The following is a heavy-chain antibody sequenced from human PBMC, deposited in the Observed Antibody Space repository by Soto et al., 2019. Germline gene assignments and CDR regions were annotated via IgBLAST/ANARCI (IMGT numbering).Heavy chain of an antibody. CDR2: ISYDGNKQ. D-gene: IGHD3-3*01. CDR3: AKDVGRVTVTSNHYYYGMDV. Sequence: QVQLVESGGGVVQPGRSLRLSCAASGFTFSTYGMHWVRQAPGKGLEWVAVISYDGNKQYYGDSVKGRSTISRDNSKSTLYLQMNRLRPEDTAVYYCAKDVGRVTVTSNHYYYGMDVWGQGTTVTVSS. CDR1: GFTFSTYG. V-gene: IGHV3-30*18. J-gene: IGHJ6*02.